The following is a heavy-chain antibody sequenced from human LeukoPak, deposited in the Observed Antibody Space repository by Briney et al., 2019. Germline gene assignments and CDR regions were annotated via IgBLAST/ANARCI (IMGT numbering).Heavy chain of an antibody. CDR3: ARGSLLWFGEPAFAFDI. Sequence: SETLSLTCTVSGGSISSGGYYWSWIRQPPGKGLEWIGYIYHSGSTYYNPSLKSRVTISVDRSKNQFSLKLSSVTAADTAVYYCARGSLLWFGEPAFAFDIWGQGTMVTVSS. CDR2: IYHSGST. D-gene: IGHD3-10*01. J-gene: IGHJ3*02. V-gene: IGHV4-30-2*01. CDR1: GGSISSGGYY.